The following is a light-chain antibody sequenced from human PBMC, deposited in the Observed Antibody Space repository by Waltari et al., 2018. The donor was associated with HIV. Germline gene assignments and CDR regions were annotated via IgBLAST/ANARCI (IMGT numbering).Light chain of an antibody. J-gene: IGLJ2*01. CDR2: EVS. CDR1: SSDVGGYNY. CDR3: SSYAGSNRGVV. V-gene: IGLV2-8*01. Sequence: QSALTQPPSASGSPGQSVTISCTGTSSDVGGYNYVSWYQQHPGKAPKLMNYEVSTRPSGVPDRFSGSKSGNTASLTVSGLQAEDEADYYCSSYAGSNRGVVFGGGTKLTVL.